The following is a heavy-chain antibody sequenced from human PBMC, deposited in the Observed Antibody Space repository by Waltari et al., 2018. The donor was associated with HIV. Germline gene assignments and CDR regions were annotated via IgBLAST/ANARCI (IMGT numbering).Heavy chain of an antibody. V-gene: IGHV3-48*01. CDR1: GYTFSSHT. Sequence: EVQLVESGGGLVQPGGSLRLSCAASGYTFSSHTIIWVRQAPGKGMEWLSYISSSSRTIYYADSVEGRFTVSRDNARNSAYLQMNSLKVEDTAVYYCAREFGTIDNFDYCGQGTLVSVSS. CDR2: ISSSSRTI. D-gene: IGHD3-16*01. J-gene: IGHJ4*01. CDR3: AREFGTIDNFDY.